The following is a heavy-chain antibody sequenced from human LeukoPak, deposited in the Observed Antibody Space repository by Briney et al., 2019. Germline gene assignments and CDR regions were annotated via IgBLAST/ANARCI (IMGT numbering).Heavy chain of an antibody. Sequence: GASVKVSCKASGYTFTSYYMHWVRQAPGQGLEWMEIINPSGGSTSYAQKFQGRVTMTRDTSTSTVYMELSSLRSEDTAVYYCARGLSIAAAGGGEFDYWGQGTLVTVSS. CDR1: GYTFTSYY. D-gene: IGHD6-13*01. V-gene: IGHV1-46*01. CDR3: ARGLSIAAAGGGEFDY. J-gene: IGHJ4*02. CDR2: INPSGGST.